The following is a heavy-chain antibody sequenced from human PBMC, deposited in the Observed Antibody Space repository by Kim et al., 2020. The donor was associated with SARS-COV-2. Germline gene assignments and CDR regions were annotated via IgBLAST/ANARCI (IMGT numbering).Heavy chain of an antibody. J-gene: IGHJ4*02. CDR2: IYYSGST. Sequence: SETLSLTCTVSGGSISSSSYYWGWIRQPPGKGLEWIGSIYYSGSTYYNPSLKSRVTISVDTSKNQFSLKLSSVTAADTAVYYCASLRGWTRIWDYWGQGTLVTVSS. CDR3: ASLRGWTRIWDY. D-gene: IGHD2-15*01. V-gene: IGHV4-39*01. CDR1: GGSISSSSYY.